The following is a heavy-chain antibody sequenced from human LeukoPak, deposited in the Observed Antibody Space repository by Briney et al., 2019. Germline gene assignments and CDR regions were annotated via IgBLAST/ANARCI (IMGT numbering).Heavy chain of an antibody. D-gene: IGHD6-6*01. CDR3: AKDLWSYSSSRQFDY. CDR1: GFTFSTYS. J-gene: IGHJ4*02. CDR2: ISSSSSYI. Sequence: GGSLRLSCAASGFTFSTYSMNWVRQAPGKGLEWVSSISSSSSYIYYADSVKGRFTISRDNAKNSLYLQMNSLRAEDTAVYYCAKDLWSYSSSRQFDYWGQGTLVTVSS. V-gene: IGHV3-21*01.